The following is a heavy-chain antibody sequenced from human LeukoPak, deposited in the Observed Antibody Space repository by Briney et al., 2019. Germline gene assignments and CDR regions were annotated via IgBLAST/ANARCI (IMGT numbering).Heavy chain of an antibody. D-gene: IGHD3-22*01. V-gene: IGHV4-39*01. J-gene: IGHJ3*02. CDR3: ARHPDYYDSSGYYYPDAFDI. Sequence: SETLSLTCTVSGGSISSSSYYWGWIRQPPGKGLEWTGSIYYSGSTYYNPSLKSRVTISVDTSKNQFSLKLSSVTAADTAVYYCARHPDYYDSSGYYYPDAFDIWGQGTMVTVSS. CDR2: IYYSGST. CDR1: GGSISSSSYY.